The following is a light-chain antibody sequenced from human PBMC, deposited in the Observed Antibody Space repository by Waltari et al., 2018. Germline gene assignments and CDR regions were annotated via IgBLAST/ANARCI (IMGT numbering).Light chain of an antibody. CDR1: ISNIGAGYD. V-gene: IGLV1-40*01. CDR3: QSFDTSLSGATV. J-gene: IGLJ3*02. Sequence: QSVLTQPPSVSGAPGQRVTIPCTGRISNIGAGYDVHWYQQLPGTAPKLLIYRNNNRPSGVPDRFSGSKSGTSASLAITGLQAEDEADYYCQSFDTSLSGATVFGGGTKLTVL. CDR2: RNN.